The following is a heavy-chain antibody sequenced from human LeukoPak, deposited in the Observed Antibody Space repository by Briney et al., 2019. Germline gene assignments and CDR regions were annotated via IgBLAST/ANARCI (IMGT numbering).Heavy chain of an antibody. CDR1: GYSISSGYY. CDR2: INHSGST. Sequence: SETLSLTCTVSGYSISSGYYWGWIRQPPGKGLEWIGEINHSGSTNYNPSLKSRVTISVDTSKNQFSLKLSSVTAADTAVYYCARDLTYYYGSGSYRPPRSWGQGTLVTVSS. CDR3: ARDLTYYYGSGSYRPPRS. D-gene: IGHD3-10*01. J-gene: IGHJ5*02. V-gene: IGHV4-38-2*02.